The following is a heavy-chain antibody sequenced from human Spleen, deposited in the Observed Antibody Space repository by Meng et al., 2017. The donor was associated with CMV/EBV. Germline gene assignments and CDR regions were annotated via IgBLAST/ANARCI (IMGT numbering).Heavy chain of an antibody. CDR2: INHSGST. Sequence: GSLRLSCAVYGGSFSGYYWSWIRQPPGKGLEWIGEINHSGSTNYNPSLKSRVTISVDTSKNQFSLKLSSVTAADTAVYYCARANLGFYYYYGMDVWGQGTTVTVSS. V-gene: IGHV4-34*01. J-gene: IGHJ6*02. CDR1: GGSFSGYY. CDR3: ARANLGFYYYYGMDV.